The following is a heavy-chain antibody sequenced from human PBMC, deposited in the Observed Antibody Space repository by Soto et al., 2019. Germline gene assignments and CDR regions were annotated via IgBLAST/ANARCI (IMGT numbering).Heavy chain of an antibody. Sequence: HGGSLRLCCAASGFTFNSYSMNWVRQAPGKGLEWVSSISSSSSYIYYADSVKGRFTISRDNAKNSLYLQMNSLRAEDTAVYYCARDIRDAFDIWCQGTMVTVSS. D-gene: IGHD1-20*01. V-gene: IGHV3-21*01. J-gene: IGHJ3*02. CDR1: GFTFNSYS. CDR3: ARDIRDAFDI. CDR2: ISSSSSYI.